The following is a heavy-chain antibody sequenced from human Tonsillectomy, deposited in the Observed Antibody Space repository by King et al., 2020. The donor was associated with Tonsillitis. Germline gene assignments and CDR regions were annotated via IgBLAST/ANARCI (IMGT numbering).Heavy chain of an antibody. CDR3: ARGGDYSSSWYQRLTGYSSGWPAY. CDR1: GYTFTSYY. J-gene: IGHJ4*02. D-gene: IGHD6-13*01. V-gene: IGHV1-46*03. Sequence: VQLVESGAEVKKPGASVKVSCKASGYTFTSYYMHWVRQAPGQGLEWMGIINPSGGSTSYAQKFQGRVTMTRDTYTSTVYMELSSLRSEDTAVYYCARGGDYSSSWYQRLTGYSSGWPAYWGQGTLVTVSS. CDR2: INPSGGST.